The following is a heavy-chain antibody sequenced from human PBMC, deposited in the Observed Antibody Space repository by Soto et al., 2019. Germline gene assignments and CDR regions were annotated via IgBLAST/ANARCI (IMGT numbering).Heavy chain of an antibody. J-gene: IGHJ4*02. CDR3: ARCCSGGSCSIDY. V-gene: IGHV4-59*01. CDR1: GGSTSSYY. Sequence: PSETLSLTCTVSGGSTSSYYWSWIRQPPGKGLEWIGYIYYSGSTNYNPSLKSRVTISVDTSKNQFSLKLSSVTAADTAVYYCARCCSGGSCSIDYWGQGTLVTVSS. CDR2: IYYSGST. D-gene: IGHD2-15*01.